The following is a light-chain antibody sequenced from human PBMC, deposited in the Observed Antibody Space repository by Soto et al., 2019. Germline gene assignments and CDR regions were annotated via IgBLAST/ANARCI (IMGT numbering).Light chain of an antibody. CDR1: QSVSSSS. CDR2: GAS. CDR3: QHFGSSPGYT. V-gene: IGKV3-20*01. J-gene: IGKJ2*01. Sequence: EIVLTQSPGTLFLSPGERATLSCRASQSVSSSSLAWYQQKPGQAPRLLIYGASSSATGIPDRFSGSGSGTDFTLTISILEPEDFAVYFCQHFGSSPGYTFGQGTKLQI.